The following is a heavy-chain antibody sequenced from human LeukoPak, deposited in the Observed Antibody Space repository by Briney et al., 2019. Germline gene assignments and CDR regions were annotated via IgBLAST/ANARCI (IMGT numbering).Heavy chain of an antibody. V-gene: IGHV5-51*01. Sequence: GESLKISCKGSGYSFTTFWIGWVRQMPGKGLEWMGIVYPDDSDTRFSPSFQGQVTISADKSISTAYLQWSSLKASASAMYYCARLDSSGYAIDYWGQGTLVTVSS. J-gene: IGHJ4*02. CDR2: VYPDDSDT. D-gene: IGHD3-22*01. CDR1: GYSFTTFW. CDR3: ARLDSSGYAIDY.